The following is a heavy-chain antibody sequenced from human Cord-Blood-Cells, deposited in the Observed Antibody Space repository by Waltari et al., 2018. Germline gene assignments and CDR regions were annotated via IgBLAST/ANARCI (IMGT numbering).Heavy chain of an antibody. Sequence: QVQLVQSGAEVKKPGASVKVSCKASGYTFTGYYMHWVRQAPGQGLEWMGWINPNSGGTNDAQKFQGRVTMTRDTSISTAYMELSRLRSDDTAVYYCARDPLGYRAAFDIWGQGTMVTVSS. CDR2: INPNSGGT. CDR1: GYTFTGYY. J-gene: IGHJ3*02. V-gene: IGHV1-2*02. CDR3: ARDPLGYRAAFDI. D-gene: IGHD5-18*01.